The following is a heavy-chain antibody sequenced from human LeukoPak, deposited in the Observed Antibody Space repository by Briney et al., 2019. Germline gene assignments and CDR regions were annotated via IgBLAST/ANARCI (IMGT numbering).Heavy chain of an antibody. CDR1: GFTFSSYG. Sequence: QTGGSLRLSCAASGFTFSSYGMQWVRQAPGKGREWVAVISYDGSNKYYADSVKGRFTISRDNSKNTLYLQMNSLRAEDTAVYSCARGPAYSSSPGFDYWGQGTLVTVSS. J-gene: IGHJ4*02. CDR2: ISYDGSNK. V-gene: IGHV3-30*19. CDR3: ARGPAYSSSPGFDY. D-gene: IGHD6-13*01.